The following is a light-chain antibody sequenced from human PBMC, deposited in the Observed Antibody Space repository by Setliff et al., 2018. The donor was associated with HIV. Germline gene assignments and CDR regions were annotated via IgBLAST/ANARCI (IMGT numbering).Light chain of an antibody. J-gene: IGLJ1*01. V-gene: IGLV2-14*01. CDR2: EVS. Sequence: QSALTQPPSASGSPGQSVTISCTGTSSDVGGYNYVSWYQQHPGKAPKLMIYEVSNRPSGVSNRFSGSKSGNTASLTISGLQAEDEADYYCSSYTNTNTGVFGTGTKVTVL. CDR1: SSDVGGYNY. CDR3: SSYTNTNTGV.